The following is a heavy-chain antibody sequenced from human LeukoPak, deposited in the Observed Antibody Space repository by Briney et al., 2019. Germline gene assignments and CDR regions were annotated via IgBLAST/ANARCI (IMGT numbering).Heavy chain of an antibody. V-gene: IGHV3-21*01. CDR1: RFTFSSFT. J-gene: IGHJ4*02. CDR3: ARDYSYGSGYLY. D-gene: IGHD3-3*01. CDR2: ITTSTSYI. Sequence: GGSLRLSCAASRFTFSSFTMNWVRQAPGKGLEWVSSITTSTSYIYYADSVKGRFTISRDNAKNSLYLQMNSLRAEDTAVYYCARDYSYGSGYLYWGQGTLVTVSS.